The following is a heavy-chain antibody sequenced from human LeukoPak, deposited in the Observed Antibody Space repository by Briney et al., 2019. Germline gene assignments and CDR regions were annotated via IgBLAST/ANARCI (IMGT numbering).Heavy chain of an antibody. J-gene: IGHJ5*02. Sequence: GRSLRLSCAASGFSFRTNGMDWARQAPGKGLEWVAVISHDGSIKEYGDSVKGRFTISRDNSKNTLYLRMNSLRAEDTAVYYCAKDTFWPVGFDPWGQGILVTVSS. CDR3: AKDTFWPVGFDP. CDR1: GFSFRTNG. CDR2: ISHDGSIK. V-gene: IGHV3-30*18.